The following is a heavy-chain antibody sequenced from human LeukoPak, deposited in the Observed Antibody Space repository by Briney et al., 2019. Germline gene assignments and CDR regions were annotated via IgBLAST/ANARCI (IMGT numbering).Heavy chain of an antibody. Sequence: ASVKVSCKASGSTFSSYAISWVRQAPGQGLEWMGGIIPIFGTANYAQKFQGRVTITTDESTSTAYMELSSLRSEDTAVYYCARERGSSGHHFDIWGQGTMVTVSS. D-gene: IGHD3-22*01. CDR3: ARERGSSGHHFDI. CDR1: GSTFSSYA. J-gene: IGHJ3*02. V-gene: IGHV1-69*05. CDR2: IIPIFGTA.